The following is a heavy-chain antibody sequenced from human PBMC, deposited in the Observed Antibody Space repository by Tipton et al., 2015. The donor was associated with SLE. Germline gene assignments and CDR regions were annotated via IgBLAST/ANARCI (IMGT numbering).Heavy chain of an antibody. CDR1: GESSSGYY. J-gene: IGHJ4*02. V-gene: IGHV4-34*12. CDR2: IFYTGST. Sequence: TLSLTCAVNGESSSGYYWSWIRQSPGKGLEWVGSIFYTGSTYYNPSLKSRVSFSIDTSKNQFSLKLNSVTAADTAVYYCARRHYSGPFDNWGQGTLVTVSS. D-gene: IGHD5-12*01. CDR3: ARRHYSGPFDN.